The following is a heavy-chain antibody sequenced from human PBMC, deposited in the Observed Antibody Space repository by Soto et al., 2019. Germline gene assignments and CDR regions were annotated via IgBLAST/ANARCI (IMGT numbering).Heavy chain of an antibody. V-gene: IGHV1-46*01. CDR1: GYTFTSYY. CDR2: INPSGGST. Sequence: QVQLVQSGAEVKKPGASVKVSCKASGYTFTSYYMHWVRQAPGQGLEWMGIINPSGGSTSYAQKLQGRVTMTRDTSTSTVYMERSSLRSEDTAVYYCARAVVVTAIRSNWFDPWGQGTLVTVSS. CDR3: ARAVVVTAIRSNWFDP. J-gene: IGHJ5*02. D-gene: IGHD2-21*02.